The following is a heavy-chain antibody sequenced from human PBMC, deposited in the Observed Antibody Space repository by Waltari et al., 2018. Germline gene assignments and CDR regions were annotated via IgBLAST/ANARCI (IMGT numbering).Heavy chain of an antibody. CDR3: AREGMVQRVTDY. Sequence: QVQLVQSGAEVKKPGSSVKVSCKASGGTFSSYAISWVRQAPGQGLEWMGWICAYHGNTNYVQMLQGRVTLTTDTSTSTAYMELRGLRSDDPAVYYCAREGMVQRVTDYWGQGTLVTVSS. J-gene: IGHJ4*02. V-gene: IGHV1-18*01. D-gene: IGHD3-10*01. CDR1: GGTFSSYA. CDR2: ICAYHGNT.